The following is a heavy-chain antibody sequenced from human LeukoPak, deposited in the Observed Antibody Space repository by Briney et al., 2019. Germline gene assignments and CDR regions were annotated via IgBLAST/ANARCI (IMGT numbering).Heavy chain of an antibody. CDR2: IYPRDSDT. V-gene: IGHV5-51*01. CDR3: ARHSDVIGAI. Sequence: GESLRISCKASGYTFTHQWIGCVRQMSGSGLEWMGIIYPRDSDTIYSPSFQGHVTISADTSINTAYLEWCSLEASDTAIYYCARHSDVIGAIWGQGTLVTVSS. CDR1: GYTFTHQW. J-gene: IGHJ4*02. D-gene: IGHD3-10*01.